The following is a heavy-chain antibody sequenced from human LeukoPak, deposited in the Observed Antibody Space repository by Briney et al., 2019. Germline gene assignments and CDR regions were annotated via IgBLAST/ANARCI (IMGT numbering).Heavy chain of an antibody. Sequence: SETLSLTCTVSGGSISSYYWSWIRQPPGEGLEWIGYIYTSGSTNYNPSLKSRVTMSVDTSQNPFSLKLSSVTAADTAVYYCARTIRIAVAGTTRGRAFDIWGQGTMVTVSS. D-gene: IGHD6-19*01. CDR1: GGSISSYY. V-gene: IGHV4-4*08. J-gene: IGHJ3*02. CDR2: IYTSGST. CDR3: ARTIRIAVAGTTRGRAFDI.